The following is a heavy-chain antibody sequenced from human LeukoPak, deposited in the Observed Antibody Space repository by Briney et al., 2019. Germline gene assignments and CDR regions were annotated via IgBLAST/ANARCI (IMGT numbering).Heavy chain of an antibody. D-gene: IGHD3-16*01. Sequence: SETLSLTCAVYGGSFSGYYWSWIRQPPGKGLEWIGEINHSGSTNYNPSLKSRVTISVDTSKNQFSLKLSSVTAADTAVYYCARGPEWGRIDYWGQGTLVTVSS. CDR2: INHSGST. CDR1: GGSFSGYY. J-gene: IGHJ4*02. CDR3: ARGPEWGRIDY. V-gene: IGHV4-34*01.